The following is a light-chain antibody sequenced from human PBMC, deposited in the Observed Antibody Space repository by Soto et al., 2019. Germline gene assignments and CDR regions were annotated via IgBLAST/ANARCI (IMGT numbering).Light chain of an antibody. CDR3: QSYDSSLSGVV. CDR2: GNS. V-gene: IGLV1-40*01. Sequence: QSVLTQPPSVPGAPGQRVTISCTGSSSNIGAGYDVHWYQQLPGTAPKLLIYGNSNRPSGVPDRVSGSKSGTSASLAITGLQAEDEADYYCQSYDSSLSGVVFGGGTKLTVL. J-gene: IGLJ2*01. CDR1: SSNIGAGYD.